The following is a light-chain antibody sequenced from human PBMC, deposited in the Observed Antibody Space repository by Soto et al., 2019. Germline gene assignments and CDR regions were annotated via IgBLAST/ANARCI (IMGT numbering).Light chain of an antibody. CDR2: GAS. Sequence: EIVLAQSPGTLSLSPGERATLSCRASQSVSSSYLAWYQQRPGQAPRLLIYGASSRATGIPDRFGGSGSGTDFTLXISRLEPEDFAVYYCQQYGSSPFTFGPGN. CDR3: QQYGSSPFT. CDR1: QSVSSSY. J-gene: IGKJ3*01. V-gene: IGKV3-20*01.